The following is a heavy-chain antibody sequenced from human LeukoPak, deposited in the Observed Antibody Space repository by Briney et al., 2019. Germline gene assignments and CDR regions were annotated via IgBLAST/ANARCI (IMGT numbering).Heavy chain of an antibody. CDR2: INSDGSDT. CDR1: GFTLSSYW. D-gene: IGHD3-10*01. J-gene: IGHJ4*02. Sequence: GGSLRLSCAASGFTLSSYWMHWVRQAPGKGLVWVSRINSDGSDTIYGDSVKGRFTISRDNAKNTLYLQMDSLRAEDTAVYYCAKGYYGSGTGGDYFDYWGQGTLVTVSS. V-gene: IGHV3-74*01. CDR3: AKGYYGSGTGGDYFDY.